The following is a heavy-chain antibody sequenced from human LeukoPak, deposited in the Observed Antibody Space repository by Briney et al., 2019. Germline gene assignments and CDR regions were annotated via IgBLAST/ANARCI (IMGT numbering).Heavy chain of an antibody. CDR2: INDDGKKI. Sequence: HPGGSLRLSCAASGFTFSSFWMYWVRQAPGKGLVWVSRINDDGKKISYADSVRGRFTISRDNTKNMVYLQMNGLRAEDTAVYYCARVLAADQGDYWGQGTLVTVSS. V-gene: IGHV3-74*01. CDR3: ARVLAADQGDY. D-gene: IGHD3-3*02. CDR1: GFTFSSFW. J-gene: IGHJ4*02.